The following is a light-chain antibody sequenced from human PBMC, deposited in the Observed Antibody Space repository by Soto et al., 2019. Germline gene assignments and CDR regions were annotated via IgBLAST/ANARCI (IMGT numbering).Light chain of an antibody. J-gene: IGKJ3*01. CDR3: HQAHSFPFS. Sequence: DIQVTQFPPSLSAAVGDRVTITCRTSQYIGNYLNWYQHKAGKAPQLLVYSASTLQIGVPSRFSGSGSGTDFSLTISSLQPEDFATYYCHQAHSFPFSFGPGTKWIT. CDR2: SAS. V-gene: IGKV1-39*01. CDR1: QYIGNY.